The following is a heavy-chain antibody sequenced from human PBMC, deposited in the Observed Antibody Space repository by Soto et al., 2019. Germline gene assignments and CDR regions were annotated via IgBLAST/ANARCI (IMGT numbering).Heavy chain of an antibody. CDR2: VYYSGST. D-gene: IGHD6-19*01. V-gene: IGHV4-39*01. J-gene: IGHJ4*02. Sequence: SETLSLTCTLSGDSISSTSYYWDWIRQPPGKGLEWIGSVYYSGSTYYNPSLKSRVTISVDTSKNQFSLKLSSVTAADTAVYYCASRRTYSSAPFDYWGQGTLVTVSS. CDR1: GDSISSTSYY. CDR3: ASRRTYSSAPFDY.